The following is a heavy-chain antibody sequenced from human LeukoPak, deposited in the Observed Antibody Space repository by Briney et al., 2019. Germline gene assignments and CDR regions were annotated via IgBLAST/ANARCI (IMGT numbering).Heavy chain of an antibody. V-gene: IGHV4-4*07. CDR2: IYTSGST. CDR1: GGSISSYY. J-gene: IGHJ4*02. Sequence: SETLSLTCTVSGGSISSYYWSWILQPAGKGLEWIGRIYTSGSTNYNPSLKSRVTMSVDTSKNQFSLKLTSVTAADTAVYYCARGRTVADFDYWGQGTLVTVSS. CDR3: ARGRTVADFDY. D-gene: IGHD4-23*01.